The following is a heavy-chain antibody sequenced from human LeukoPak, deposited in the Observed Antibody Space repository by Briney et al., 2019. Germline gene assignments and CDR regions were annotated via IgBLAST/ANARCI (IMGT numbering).Heavy chain of an antibody. Sequence: ASVKVSCKASGGTFSSYAISWVRQAPGQGLEWMGWMNPNSGNTGYAQKFQGRVTMTRNTSISAAYMELSSLRSEDTAVYYCARGLSGAAAAGTVDYWGQGTLVTVSS. CDR1: GGTFSSYA. CDR3: ARGLSGAAAAGTVDY. D-gene: IGHD6-13*01. J-gene: IGHJ4*02. V-gene: IGHV1-8*02. CDR2: MNPNSGNT.